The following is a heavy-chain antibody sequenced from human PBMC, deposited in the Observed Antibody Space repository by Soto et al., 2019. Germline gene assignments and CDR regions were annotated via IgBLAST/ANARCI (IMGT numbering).Heavy chain of an antibody. J-gene: IGHJ6*02. CDR3: ASSLGDKYCSGGSCYSGYYYYYGMDV. CDR2: MNPNSGNT. Sequence: QVQLVQSGAEVKKPGASVKVSCKASGYTFTSYDINWVRQATGQGLEWMGWMNPNSGNTGYAQKFQGRVTMTRNTSISTAYMELSSLRSEDTAVYYCASSLGDKYCSGGSCYSGYYYYYGMDVWGQGTTVTVSS. CDR1: GYTFTSYD. D-gene: IGHD2-15*01. V-gene: IGHV1-8*01.